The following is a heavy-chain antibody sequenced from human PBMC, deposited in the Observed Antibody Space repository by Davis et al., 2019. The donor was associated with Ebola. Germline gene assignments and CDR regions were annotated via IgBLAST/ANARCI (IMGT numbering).Heavy chain of an antibody. J-gene: IGHJ4*02. CDR2: ISYDGSNK. CDR3: ARCTGYSSSWLDY. V-gene: IGHV3-30*04. CDR1: GFTFSSYA. D-gene: IGHD6-13*01. Sequence: GGSLRLSCAASGFTFSSYAMHWVRQAPGKGLEWVAVISYDGSNKYYADSVKGRFTISRDNSKNTLYLQMNSLRAEDTAVYYCARCTGYSSSWLDYWGQGTLVTVSS.